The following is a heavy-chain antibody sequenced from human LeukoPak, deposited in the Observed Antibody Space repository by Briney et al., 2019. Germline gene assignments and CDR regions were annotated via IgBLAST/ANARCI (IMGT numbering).Heavy chain of an antibody. D-gene: IGHD6-6*01. CDR2: IHDRGSD. V-gene: IGHV4-61*01. Sequence: SETLSLTCSVPGASITTTNFWWTWIRQSPGRGLEWIGYIHDRGSDKYNPALESRATLSVDTSKNQFSLKLSSVTAADTAVYYCARYGLVEFRNAFQYWGQGILVSVSS. J-gene: IGHJ1*01. CDR3: ARYGLVEFRNAFQY. CDR1: GASITTTNFW.